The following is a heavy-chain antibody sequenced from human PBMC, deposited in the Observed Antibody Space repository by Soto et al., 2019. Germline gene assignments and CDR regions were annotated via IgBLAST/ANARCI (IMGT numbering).Heavy chain of an antibody. D-gene: IGHD2-2*01. J-gene: IGHJ5*02. Sequence: ASVKVSCKASGYTFTGYYMHWVRQAPGQGLEWMGWINPNSGGTNYAQKFQGRVTMTRDMSISTAYMELSRLRSDDTAVYYCARVILDIVVVPAAMDPWGQGTLVTVSS. CDR3: ARVILDIVVVPAAMDP. V-gene: IGHV1-2*02. CDR1: GYTFTGYY. CDR2: INPNSGGT.